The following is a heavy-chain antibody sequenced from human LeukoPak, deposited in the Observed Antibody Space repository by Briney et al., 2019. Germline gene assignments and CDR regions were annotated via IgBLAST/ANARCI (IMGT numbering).Heavy chain of an antibody. J-gene: IGHJ3*02. CDR3: ARRGRGADIDAFDI. Sequence: SETLSLNYTVSGGSISSSSYYWDWIRQPPGKGLEWIGSVYYSGNTYYNSSLKSRVTIFVNTSQNQFSLNLSSVTAADTAIYYCARRGRGADIDAFDIWGQGTMVTVSS. CDR2: VYYSGNT. V-gene: IGHV4-39*01. CDR1: GGSISSSSYY. D-gene: IGHD3-9*01.